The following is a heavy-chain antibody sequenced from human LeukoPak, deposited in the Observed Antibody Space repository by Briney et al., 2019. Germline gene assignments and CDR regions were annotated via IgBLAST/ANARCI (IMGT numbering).Heavy chain of an antibody. Sequence: GGSLRLSCAASGFSFSSYAMSWVRQAPGKGLEWVSSISGSGGSTYYADSVKGRFTISRDNSKDTLYLQMNSLRAEDTAVYYCARDRESAFDIWGQGTMVTVSS. V-gene: IGHV3-23*01. D-gene: IGHD3-10*01. CDR1: GFSFSSYA. J-gene: IGHJ3*02. CDR3: ARDRESAFDI. CDR2: ISGSGGST.